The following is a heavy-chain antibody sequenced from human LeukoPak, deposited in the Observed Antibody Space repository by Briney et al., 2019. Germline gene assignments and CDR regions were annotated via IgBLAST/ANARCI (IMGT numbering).Heavy chain of an antibody. CDR1: GFTFTTYS. J-gene: IGHJ5*02. CDR2: ISSSGSTI. V-gene: IGHV3-48*04. CDR3: ARGFYDGVNLFDP. Sequence: PGGSLRLSCEASGFTFTTYSMTWVRQAPGKGLEWVSYISSSGSTIYYADSVRGRFTISRDNAKNSLYLEMNSLRAEDTAVYYCARGFYDGVNLFDPWGQGTLVTVSS. D-gene: IGHD5/OR15-5a*01.